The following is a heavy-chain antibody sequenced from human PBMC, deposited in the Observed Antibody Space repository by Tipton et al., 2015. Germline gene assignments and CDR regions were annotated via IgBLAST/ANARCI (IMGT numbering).Heavy chain of an antibody. CDR2: IFHSADT. D-gene: IGHD6-13*01. V-gene: IGHV4-4*02. CDR3: ARGNANSSSWHLDY. J-gene: IGHJ4*02. Sequence: TLSLTCTVSGGSISSITWWTWVRQPPNKGLEWIGQIFHSADTKYNPSLRSRVTMSIDTSKNQISLKMNSVTAADTAVYYCARGNANSSSWHLDYWGQGTLVIVSP. CDR1: GGSISSITW.